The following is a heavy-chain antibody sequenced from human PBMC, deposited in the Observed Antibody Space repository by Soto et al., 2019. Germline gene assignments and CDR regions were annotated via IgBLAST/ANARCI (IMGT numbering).Heavy chain of an antibody. CDR2: INAGNGNT. Sequence: ASVKVSCKASGYTFTSYAMHWVRQAPGQRLEWMGWINAGNGNTKYSQKFQGRVTITRDTSASTAYMELSSLRSEDTAVYYCATPRPLGGTTTSHDYYFDYWGQGPLVTVSS. V-gene: IGHV1-3*01. CDR1: GYTFTSYA. J-gene: IGHJ4*02. CDR3: ATPRPLGGTTTSHDYYFDY. D-gene: IGHD3-16*01.